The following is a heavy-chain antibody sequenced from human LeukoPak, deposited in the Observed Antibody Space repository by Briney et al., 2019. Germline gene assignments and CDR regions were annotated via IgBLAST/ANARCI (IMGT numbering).Heavy chain of an antibody. CDR1: GFTLSSYW. D-gene: IGHD1-26*01. V-gene: IGHV3-7*03. Sequence: GGSLRLSCAASGFTLSSYWMTWVRQAPGKGLEWVANIKQDGSEKYYVDSVKGRFTISRDNAKNSLYLQMNSLRVEDTAVYYCARDTNSGSYDYFDYWGQGTLVTVSS. J-gene: IGHJ4*02. CDR2: IKQDGSEK. CDR3: ARDTNSGSYDYFDY.